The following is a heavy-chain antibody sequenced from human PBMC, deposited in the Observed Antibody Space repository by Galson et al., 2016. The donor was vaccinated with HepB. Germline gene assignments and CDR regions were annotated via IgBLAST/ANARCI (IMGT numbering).Heavy chain of an antibody. Sequence: PALVKPTQTLTLTCTFSGFSLNTIGVGVGWIRQPPGKALEWLALIYWDDDKRYSPSLKSRLTVTKDTSKNQVVLTMTNMDPVDTATYYCAHTDVSGYSSSFGHWGQGTPVTVSS. J-gene: IGHJ4*02. CDR1: GFSLNTIGVG. CDR2: IYWDDDK. D-gene: IGHD6-13*01. CDR3: AHTDVSGYSSSFGH. V-gene: IGHV2-5*02.